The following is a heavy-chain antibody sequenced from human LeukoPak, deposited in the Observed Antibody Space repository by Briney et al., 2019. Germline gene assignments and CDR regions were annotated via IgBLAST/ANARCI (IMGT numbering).Heavy chain of an antibody. CDR2: ISGSGGST. CDR3: AKEVGSGSYQLFDS. V-gene: IGHV3-23*01. Sequence: PGGSLRLSCAASGFTFSSYAMGWVRQPPGKGLEWVSGISGSGGSTYYADSVKGRFPISRDSTKNTLWLQMNSLRAEDTAVYYCAKEVGSGSYQLFDSWGQGTLVSVSS. D-gene: IGHD3-10*01. CDR1: GFTFSSYA. J-gene: IGHJ4*02.